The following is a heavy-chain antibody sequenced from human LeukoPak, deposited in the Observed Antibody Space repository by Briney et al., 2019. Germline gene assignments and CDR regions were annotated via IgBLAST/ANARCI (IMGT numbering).Heavy chain of an antibody. CDR2: ISEGVGNT. CDR1: GFTFTNYA. J-gene: IGHJ4*02. D-gene: IGHD4-17*01. CDR3: AKREKGTTGRFFDY. V-gene: IGHV3-23*01. Sequence: PGGSLRLSCAASGFTFTNYAMTWVRQAPGKGLEWVSGISEGVGNTYYADSVKGRFTISRDNSKNTLYLQMNSLRAEDTALYYCAKREKGTTGRFFDYWGQGTLVTVSS.